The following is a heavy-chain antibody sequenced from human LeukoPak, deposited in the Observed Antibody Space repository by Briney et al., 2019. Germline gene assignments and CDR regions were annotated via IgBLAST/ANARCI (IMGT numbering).Heavy chain of an antibody. CDR3: ARRSGTSFDY. V-gene: IGHV4-39*01. D-gene: IGHD1-26*01. CDR2: IYYSGST. Sequence: GSLRLSCAASGFTFSDYYMSWIRQPPGKGLEWIGSIYYSGSTYYNPSLKSRVTISVDTSKNQFSLKLSSVTAADTAVYYCARRSGTSFDYWGQGTLVTVSS. J-gene: IGHJ4*02. CDR1: GFTFSDYY.